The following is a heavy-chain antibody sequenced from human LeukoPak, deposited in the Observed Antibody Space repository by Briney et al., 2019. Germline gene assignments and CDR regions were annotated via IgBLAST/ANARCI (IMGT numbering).Heavy chain of an antibody. CDR1: GGSISSYY. CDR2: IYYSGST. Sequence: SETLSLTCTVSGGSISSYYWSWIRQPPGKGLEWIGYIYYSGSTNYNPSLKSRVTISVDTSKNQFSLKLSSVTAADTAVYYCATAPYYYGSGTPIGWFDPWGQGTLVTVSS. D-gene: IGHD3-10*01. CDR3: ATAPYYYGSGTPIGWFDP. J-gene: IGHJ5*02. V-gene: IGHV4-59*01.